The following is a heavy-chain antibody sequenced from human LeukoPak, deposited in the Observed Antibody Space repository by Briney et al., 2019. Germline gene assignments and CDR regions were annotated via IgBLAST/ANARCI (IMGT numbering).Heavy chain of an antibody. J-gene: IGHJ4*02. CDR3: ASWRGNVDSWSGPFDY. D-gene: IGHD3-3*01. Sequence: ASVKVSCRPSGHSFTAYYIHWVRQAPGQGLEWMGWINPTSGATKYAQKFAGRVTMTRDTAISTAYMELSRLTSVDTAVYYCASWRGNVDSWSGPFDYWGQGSLVTVSS. CDR2: INPTSGAT. CDR1: GHSFTAYY. V-gene: IGHV1-2*02.